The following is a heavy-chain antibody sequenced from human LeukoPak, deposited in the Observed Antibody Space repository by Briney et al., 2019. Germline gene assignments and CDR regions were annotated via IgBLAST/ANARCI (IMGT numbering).Heavy chain of an antibody. CDR2: ISGTTSNT. CDR3: VRDTSLVVGVPTARQDWFDP. J-gene: IGHJ5*02. V-gene: IGHV3-11*06. D-gene: IGHD2-2*01. Sequence: PGGSLRLSCVASGFTFSDYYMSWIRQAPGKGLEWVSYISGTTSNTKYADSVQGRFTISRDNAKNSLYLQMNSLRAEDTAVYYCVRDTSLVVGVPTARQDWFDPWGQGTLVTVSS. CDR1: GFTFSDYY.